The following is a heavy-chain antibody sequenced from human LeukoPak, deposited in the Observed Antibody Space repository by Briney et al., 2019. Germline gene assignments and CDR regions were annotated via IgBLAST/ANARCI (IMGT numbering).Heavy chain of an antibody. CDR1: GGSISSSSYY. CDR2: IYYSGST. CDR3: ARDTYQARPEGDDAFDI. J-gene: IGHJ3*02. V-gene: IGHV4-39*07. D-gene: IGHD1-14*01. Sequence: SETLSLTCTVSGGSISSSSYYWGWIRQPPGKGLEWIGSIYYSGSTYYNPSLKSRVTISVDTSKNQFSLKLSSVTAADTAVYYCARDTYQARPEGDDAFDIWGQGTMVTVSS.